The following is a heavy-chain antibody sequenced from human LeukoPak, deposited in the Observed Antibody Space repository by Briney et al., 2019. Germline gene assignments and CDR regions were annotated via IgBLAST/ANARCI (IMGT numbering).Heavy chain of an antibody. V-gene: IGHV4-34*01. Sequence: SETLSLTCAVYGGSFSNYHWSWIRQPPGKGLEWIGEINHSGSTNYSPSLKSRVTISVDTSKNQFSLKLSSVTAADTAVYYCARPIVVVPLRAFDIWGQGTMVTVSS. CDR2: INHSGST. CDR3: ARPIVVVPLRAFDI. D-gene: IGHD2-21*01. J-gene: IGHJ3*02. CDR1: GGSFSNYH.